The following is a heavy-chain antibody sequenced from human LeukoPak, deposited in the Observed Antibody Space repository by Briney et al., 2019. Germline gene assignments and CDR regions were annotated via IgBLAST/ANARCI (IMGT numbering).Heavy chain of an antibody. D-gene: IGHD4-17*01. CDR3: ARSGPRGRRYNWFDP. J-gene: IGHJ5*02. CDR2: INHSGST. V-gene: IGHV4-34*01. Sequence: SETLSLTCAVYGGSFSGYYWSWIRQPPGKGLEWIGEINHSGSTNYNPSLKSRVTISVDTSKSQFSLKLSSVTAADTAVYYCARSGPRGRRYNWFDPWGQGTLVTVSS. CDR1: GGSFSGYY.